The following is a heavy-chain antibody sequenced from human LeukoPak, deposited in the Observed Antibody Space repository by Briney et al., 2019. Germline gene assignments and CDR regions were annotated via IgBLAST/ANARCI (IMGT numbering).Heavy chain of an antibody. CDR1: GGSFSAYY. CDR2: INHSGST. D-gene: IGHD5-24*01. J-gene: IGHJ4*02. V-gene: IGHV4-34*01. Sequence: PSETLSLTCAVYGGSFSAYYWSWIRQPPGKGLEWIGEINHSGSTNYNPSLKSRVTISVDTSKNQFSLKLSSVTAADTAVYYCARVEMATMIDYWGQGTLVTVSS. CDR3: ARVEMATMIDY.